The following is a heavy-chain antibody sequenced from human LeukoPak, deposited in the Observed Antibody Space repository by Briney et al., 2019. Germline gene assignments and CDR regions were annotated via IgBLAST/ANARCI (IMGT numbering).Heavy chain of an antibody. CDR3: ARERITIFGVVITLNNWFDP. Sequence: SVKVSCKASGGTFSSYAISWVRQAPGQGLEWMGRIIPILGIANYAQKFQGRVTITADKSTSTAYTELSSLRSEDTAVYYCARERITIFGVVITLNNWFDPWGQGTLVTVSS. CDR1: GGTFSSYA. CDR2: IIPILGIA. J-gene: IGHJ5*02. V-gene: IGHV1-69*04. D-gene: IGHD3-3*01.